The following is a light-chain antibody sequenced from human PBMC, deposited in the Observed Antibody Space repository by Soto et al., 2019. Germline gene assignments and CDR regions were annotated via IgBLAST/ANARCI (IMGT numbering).Light chain of an antibody. J-gene: IGLJ1*01. CDR2: EVS. Sequence: QSALTQPPSASGSPGQSVTISCTGTSSDVGGYNYVSWYQHHPGKAPKLMIYEVSKRPSGVPDRFSGFKSGNTASLTVSGLQAEDEADYYCNSYAGSNSFVFGTGTKLTVL. CDR3: NSYAGSNSFV. CDR1: SSDVGGYNY. V-gene: IGLV2-8*01.